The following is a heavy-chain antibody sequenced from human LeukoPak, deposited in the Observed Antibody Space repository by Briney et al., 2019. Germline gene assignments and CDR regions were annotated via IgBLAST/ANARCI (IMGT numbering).Heavy chain of an antibody. CDR2: TRNRANSYTT. V-gene: IGHV3-72*01. CDR1: GFTFSDHY. J-gene: IGHJ4*02. Sequence: GGSLRLSCAASGFTFSDHYMDWVRQAPGKGLEWVARTRNRANSYTTEYAASVKGRFTISRDASKNSLYLQMDSLITEDTAVYYCARVLHDSSGYYPFDYWGQGTLVTVSS. CDR3: ARVLHDSSGYYPFDY. D-gene: IGHD3-22*01.